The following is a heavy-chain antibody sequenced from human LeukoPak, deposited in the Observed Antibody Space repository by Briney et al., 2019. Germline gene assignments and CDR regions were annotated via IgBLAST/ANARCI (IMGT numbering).Heavy chain of an antibody. CDR3: ARGRVAYSAYYFDY. V-gene: IGHV4-59*01. D-gene: IGHD2-15*01. Sequence: SETLSLTCTVSGDSITNYFWSWIRQPPGKGLEWIGYIYYTGSTNYKPSLRSRVTISVDTSTNQFSLRLRSLTAADTAVYCCARGRVAYSAYYFDYWGQGTLVTVSS. CDR2: IYYTGST. J-gene: IGHJ4*02. CDR1: GDSITNYF.